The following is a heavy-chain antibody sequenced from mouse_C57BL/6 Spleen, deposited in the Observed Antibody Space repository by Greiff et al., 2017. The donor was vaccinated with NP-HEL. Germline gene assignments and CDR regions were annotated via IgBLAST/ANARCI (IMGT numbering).Heavy chain of an antibody. J-gene: IGHJ3*01. Sequence: EVMLVESEGGLVQPGSSMKLSCTASGFTFSDYYMAWVRQVPEKGLEWVANINYDGSSTYYLDSLKSRFIISRDNAKNILYLQMSSLKSEDTATYYCAREEGTLGLAWFAYWGQGTLVTVSA. D-gene: IGHD4-1*01. CDR3: AREEGTLGLAWFAY. V-gene: IGHV5-16*01. CDR2: INYDGSST. CDR1: GFTFSDYY.